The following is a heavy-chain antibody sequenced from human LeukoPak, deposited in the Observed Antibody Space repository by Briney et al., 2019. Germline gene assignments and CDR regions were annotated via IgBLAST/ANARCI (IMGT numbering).Heavy chain of an antibody. J-gene: IGHJ4*02. D-gene: IGHD3-3*01. V-gene: IGHV4-34*01. Sequence: SETLSLTCAVYGGPFSGYYWSWIRQPPGKGLEWIGEINHSGSTNYNPSLKSRVTISVDTSKNQFSLKLSSVTAADTAVYYCARVSVFGVVKVDYWGQGTLVTVSS. CDR3: ARVSVFGVVKVDY. CDR1: GGPFSGYY. CDR2: INHSGST.